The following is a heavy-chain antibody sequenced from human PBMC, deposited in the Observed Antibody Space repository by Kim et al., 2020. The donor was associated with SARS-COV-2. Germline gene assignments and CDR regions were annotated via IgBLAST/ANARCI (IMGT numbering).Heavy chain of an antibody. Sequence: GKGRFTIARDNAKNSLYLQMNSLRAEDTAVYYCARDGTVAVAGNLGAFDIWGQGTMVTVSS. CDR3: ARDGTVAVAGNLGAFDI. V-gene: IGHV3-21*01. J-gene: IGHJ3*02. D-gene: IGHD6-19*01.